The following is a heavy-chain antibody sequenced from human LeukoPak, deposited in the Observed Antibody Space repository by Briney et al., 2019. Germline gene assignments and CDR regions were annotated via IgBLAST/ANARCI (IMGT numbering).Heavy chain of an antibody. Sequence: SETLSLTCTVSGGSISSGSHYWSWIRQPAGKGLEWIGRIYTSGSTNYNPSLKSRVTISVDTSKNQFSLKLSSVTAADTAVYYCARDSYYDSYWGQGTLVTVSS. CDR2: IYTSGST. J-gene: IGHJ4*02. V-gene: IGHV4-61*02. CDR1: GGSISSGSHY. CDR3: ARDSYYDSY. D-gene: IGHD3-22*01.